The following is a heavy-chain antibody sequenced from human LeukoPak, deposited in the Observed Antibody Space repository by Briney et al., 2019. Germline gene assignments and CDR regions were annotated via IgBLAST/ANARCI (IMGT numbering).Heavy chain of an antibody. CDR3: ARDTRLRWRHSDAFDI. J-gene: IGHJ3*02. V-gene: IGHV1-46*01. Sequence: ASVKVSCKASGYTFTSYYMHWVRQAPGQGLEWMGIINPSGGSTSYAQKFQGRVTMTRDTSTSTVYMELSSLRSEDTAVYYCARDTRLRWRHSDAFDIWGQGTMVTVSS. CDR2: INPSGGST. D-gene: IGHD5-24*01. CDR1: GYTFTSYY.